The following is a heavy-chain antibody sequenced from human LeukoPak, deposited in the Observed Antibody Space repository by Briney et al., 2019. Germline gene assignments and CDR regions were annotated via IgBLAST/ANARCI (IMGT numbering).Heavy chain of an antibody. J-gene: IGHJ4*02. CDR3: TRVSRSGSYSDF. CDR1: GFTFGDYA. D-gene: IGHD3-10*01. V-gene: IGHV3-49*04. CDR2: IRSQGYGGTT. Sequence: GGPLRLSCTTSGFTFGDYAMSWVRQAPGKGLEWVGLIRSQGYGGTTQYAASVKGRFTISRDDSKSIAYLQMNSLKTEDTAVYYCTRVSRSGSYSDFWGQGTLVTVSS.